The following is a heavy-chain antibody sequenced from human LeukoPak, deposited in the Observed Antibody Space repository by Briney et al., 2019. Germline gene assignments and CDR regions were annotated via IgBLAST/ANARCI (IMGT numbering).Heavy chain of an antibody. CDR1: GYSISSGYY. CDR2: IYTSGST. D-gene: IGHD4-23*01. Sequence: SETLSLTCAVSGYSISSGYYWSWIRQPAGKGLEWIGRIYTSGSTNYNPSLKSRVTMSVDTSKNQFSLKLSSVTAADTAVYYCARDRWYSADYYYYMDVWGKGTTVTVSS. J-gene: IGHJ6*03. CDR3: ARDRWYSADYYYYMDV. V-gene: IGHV4-4*07.